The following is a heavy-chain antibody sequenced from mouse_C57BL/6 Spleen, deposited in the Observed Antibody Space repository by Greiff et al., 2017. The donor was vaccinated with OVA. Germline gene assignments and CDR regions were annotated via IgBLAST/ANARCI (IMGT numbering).Heavy chain of an antibody. CDR3: ALMTTVVATDY. D-gene: IGHD1-1*01. CDR1: GYTFTSYW. J-gene: IGHJ2*01. V-gene: IGHV1-69*01. Sequence: VQLQQPGAELVMPGASVKLSCKASGYTFTSYWMHWVKQRPGQGLEWIGEIDPSDSYTNYNQKFKGKSTLTVDKSSSTAYMQLSSLTSEDSAVYYCALMTTVVATDYWGQGTTLTVSA. CDR2: IDPSDSYT.